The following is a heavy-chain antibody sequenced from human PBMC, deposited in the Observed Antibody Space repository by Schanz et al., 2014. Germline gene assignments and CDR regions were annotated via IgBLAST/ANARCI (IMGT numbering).Heavy chain of an antibody. CDR3: ARAKRFGDMDV. Sequence: VQLVQSGAEVKRPGASVRVSCKASGYTFTSYDFNWVRQAPGQGLEWMGWMNPDSGNTGYAQKFQGRVTMTRNTSISTAYMDLRSLRSDDTAVYYCARAKRFGDMDVWGQGTTVTVSS. CDR1: GYTFTSYD. D-gene: IGHD3-10*01. J-gene: IGHJ6*02. V-gene: IGHV1-8*01. CDR2: MNPDSGNT.